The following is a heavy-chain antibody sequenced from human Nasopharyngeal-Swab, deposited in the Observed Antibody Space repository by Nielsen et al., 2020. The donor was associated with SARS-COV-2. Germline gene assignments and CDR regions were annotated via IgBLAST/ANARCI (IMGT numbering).Heavy chain of an antibody. CDR1: GFTFSSYS. V-gene: IGHV3-21*01. D-gene: IGHD6-19*01. CDR2: ISSSSSYI. CDR3: ARGSVAGGL. J-gene: IGHJ4*02. Sequence: GESLKISCAASGFTFSSYSMNWGRQAPGKGLEWVSSISSSSSYIYYADSVKGRFTISRDNAKNSLYLQMNSLRAEDTAVYYCARGSVAGGLWGQGTLVTVSS.